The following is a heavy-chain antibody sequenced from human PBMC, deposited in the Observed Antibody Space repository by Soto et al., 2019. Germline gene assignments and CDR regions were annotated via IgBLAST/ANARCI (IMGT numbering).Heavy chain of an antibody. CDR1: GGSFSGYY. V-gene: IGHV4-34*01. CDR2: INHSGST. D-gene: IGHD2-2*02. Sequence: PSETLSLTCAVYGGSFSGYYWSWIRQPPGKGLEWIGEINHSGSTNYNPSLKSRVTISVDTSKNQFSLKLSSVTAADTAVYYRARWLYLKTPGRPRAYYFDYWGQGTLVTVSS. CDR3: ARWLYLKTPGRPRAYYFDY. J-gene: IGHJ4*02.